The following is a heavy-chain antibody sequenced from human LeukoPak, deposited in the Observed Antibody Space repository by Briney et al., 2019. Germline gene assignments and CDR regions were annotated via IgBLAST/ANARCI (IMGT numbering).Heavy chain of an antibody. CDR3: ARVPLTSITARRYMDV. V-gene: IGHV3-74*01. CDR1: GFTFSSYW. D-gene: IGHD6-6*01. J-gene: IGHJ6*03. Sequence: GGSLRLSCAASGFTFSSYWMHWVRQAPGKGLVWVSRINTDGSSTSYADSVKGRFTISRDNAKNTLYLQMNSLRAEDTAVYYCARVPLTSITARRYMDVWGKGTTVTVSS. CDR2: INTDGSST.